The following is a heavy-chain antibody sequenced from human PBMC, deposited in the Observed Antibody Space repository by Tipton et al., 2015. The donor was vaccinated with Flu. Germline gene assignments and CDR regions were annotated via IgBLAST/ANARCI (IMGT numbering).Heavy chain of an antibody. V-gene: IGHV4-34*01. CDR3: ARVGSAAAGTN. CDR1: GGSFSGYY. Sequence: TLSLTCAVYGGSFSGYYWSWIRQPPGKGLEWIGEINHSGSTNYNPSLKSRVTISVDTSKNQFSLKLSSVTAADTAVYYCARVGSAAAGTNRGQGTLVTVSS. D-gene: IGHD6-13*01. J-gene: IGHJ4*02. CDR2: INHSGST.